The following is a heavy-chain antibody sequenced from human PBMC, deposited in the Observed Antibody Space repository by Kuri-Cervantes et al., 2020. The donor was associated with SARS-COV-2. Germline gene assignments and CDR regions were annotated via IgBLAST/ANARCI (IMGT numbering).Heavy chain of an antibody. CDR2: IWYDVSNK. V-gene: IGHV3-33*01. J-gene: IGHJ4*02. CDR3: ARGPYSSSTFDY. Sequence: GESLKIFCAASGFTFSSYGMHWVRQAPGKGLEWVAVIWYDVSNKYYADSVKGRFTISRDNSKNTLYLQMNSLRAEDTAVYYCARGPYSSSTFDYWGQGTLVTVSS. CDR1: GFTFSSYG. D-gene: IGHD6-6*01.